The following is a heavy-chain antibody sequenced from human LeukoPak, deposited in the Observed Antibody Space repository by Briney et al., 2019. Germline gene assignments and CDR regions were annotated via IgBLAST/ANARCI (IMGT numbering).Heavy chain of an antibody. J-gene: IGHJ4*02. CDR2: INPNSGGT. V-gene: IGHV1-2*02. Sequence: ASVKVSCKASGYTFIFYYMYWVRQAPGQGLEWMGWINPNSGGTNYAQKFQGRVTMTRDTSISTAYMELSRLRSDDTAVYYCAIWGYSSSFDYCGQGTLVTVSS. CDR3: AIWGYSSSFDY. CDR1: GYTFIFYY. D-gene: IGHD6-19*01.